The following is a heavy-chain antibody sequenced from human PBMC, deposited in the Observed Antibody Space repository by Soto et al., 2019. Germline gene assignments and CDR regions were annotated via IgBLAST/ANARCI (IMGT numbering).Heavy chain of an antibody. J-gene: IGHJ4*02. CDR1: GFTFSSFG. Sequence: QVQLVESGGGVVQPGRSLRLSCAASGFTFSSFGMHWVRQAPGKGLEWVALISYDGSSDYYVDSVKGRFTISRDKSKNTLYLQMNSLRPEDTAVYYCAKDRGWSSADLEYWGQGPLVTVSS. CDR3: AKDRGWSSADLEY. V-gene: IGHV3-30*18. CDR2: ISYDGSSD. D-gene: IGHD6-19*01.